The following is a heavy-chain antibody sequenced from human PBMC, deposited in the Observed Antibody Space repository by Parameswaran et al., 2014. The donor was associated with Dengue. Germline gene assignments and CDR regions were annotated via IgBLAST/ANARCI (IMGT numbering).Heavy chain of an antibody. J-gene: IGHJ6*02. D-gene: IGHD1-26*01. V-gene: IGHV3-11*06. CDR2: ISSSSYT. Sequence: VRQMPGKGLEWVSYISSSSYTNYADSVKGRFTISRDNAKNSLYLQMNSLRAEDTAVYYCARESAVGRSVLGGGMDVWGQGTTVTVSS. CDR3: ARESAVGRSVLGGGMDV.